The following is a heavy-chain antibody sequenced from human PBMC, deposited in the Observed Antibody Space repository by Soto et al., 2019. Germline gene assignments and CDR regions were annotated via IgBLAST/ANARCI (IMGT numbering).Heavy chain of an antibody. CDR1: GFTFSNAW. V-gene: IGHV3-15*01. J-gene: IGHJ6*02. Sequence: EVQLVESGGGLVMPVGSLRLSCAASGFTFSNAWMSWVRQAPGKGLEWVGRIKSKTDGGTTDYAAPVKGRFTISRDDSKNTLYLQMNSLKTEDTAVYYCTTEDGDYNYYYGMDVWGQGTTVTVSS. CDR3: TTEDGDYNYYYGMDV. CDR2: IKSKTDGGTT. D-gene: IGHD4-17*01.